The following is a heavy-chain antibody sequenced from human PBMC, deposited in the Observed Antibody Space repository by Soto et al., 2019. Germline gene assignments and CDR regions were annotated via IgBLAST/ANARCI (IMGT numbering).Heavy chain of an antibody. CDR2: ISGSGGST. V-gene: IGHV3-23*01. D-gene: IGHD6-19*01. CDR1: GFTFSSYA. J-gene: IGHJ4*02. CDR3: AKGLGDSSGWYWWYFDY. Sequence: EVQLLESGGGLVQPGGSLRLSCAASGFTFSSYAMSWVRQAPGKGLEWVSAISGSGGSTYYADSVKGRFTISRDNSKNTVYLQMNSLRAEDTAVYYCAKGLGDSSGWYWWYFDYWGQGTLVTVSS.